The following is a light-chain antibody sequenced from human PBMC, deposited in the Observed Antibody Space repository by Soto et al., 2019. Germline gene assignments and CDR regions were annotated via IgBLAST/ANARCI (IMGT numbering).Light chain of an antibody. CDR3: QQANSFPIT. CDR2: DAS. CDR1: QSISSW. Sequence: DIQMTQFPSTLSASVGDRVTITCRASQSISSWLAWYQQKPGKAPKLLIYDASSLQSGVPSRFSGSESGTDFTLTISSLQPEDCAIYFCQQANSFPITFGQGTRLEIK. V-gene: IGKV1-12*01. J-gene: IGKJ5*01.